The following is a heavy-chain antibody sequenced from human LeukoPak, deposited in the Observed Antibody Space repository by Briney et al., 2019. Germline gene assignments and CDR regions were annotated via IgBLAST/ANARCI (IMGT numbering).Heavy chain of an antibody. V-gene: IGHV4-34*01. D-gene: IGHD3-16*02. J-gene: IGHJ4*02. CDR3: AREARGVIVIRYFDY. CDR1: GGSFSGYY. Sequence: SETLSLTCAVYGGSFSGYYRSWIRQPPGKGLEWIGEINHSGSTNYNPSLKSRVTISVDTSKNQFSLKLSSVTAADTAVYYCAREARGVIVIRYFDYWGQGTLVTVSS. CDR2: INHSGST.